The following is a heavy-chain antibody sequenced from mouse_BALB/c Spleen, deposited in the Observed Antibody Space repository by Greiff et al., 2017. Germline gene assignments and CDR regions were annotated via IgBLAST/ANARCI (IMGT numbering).Heavy chain of an antibody. Sequence: EVKVEESGGGLVQPGGSMKLSCVASGFTFSNYWMNWVRQSPEKGLEWVAEIRLKSNNYATHYAESVKGRFTISRDDSKSSDYLQMNNLRAEDTGIYYCTRRDYGRGGWYFDVWGAGTTVTVSS. CDR1: GFTFSNYW. V-gene: IGHV6-6*02. J-gene: IGHJ1*01. CDR2: IRLKSNNYAT. CDR3: TRRDYGRGGWYFDV. D-gene: IGHD1-1*01.